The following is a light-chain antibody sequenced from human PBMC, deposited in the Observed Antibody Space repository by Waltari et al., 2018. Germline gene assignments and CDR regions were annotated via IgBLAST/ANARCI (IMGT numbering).Light chain of an antibody. CDR1: SSYVGGYNY. Sequence: QSALTQPASVSGSPGQSITSSCTGTSSYVGGYNYVSWYQQHPGKAPKLLIYDVSNRPSGVSNRFSGSKSVNTASLTISGLQAEDEADYYCSSYTSSSTRVFGGGTKLTVL. CDR3: SSYTSSSTRV. J-gene: IGLJ3*02. CDR2: DVS. V-gene: IGLV2-14*03.